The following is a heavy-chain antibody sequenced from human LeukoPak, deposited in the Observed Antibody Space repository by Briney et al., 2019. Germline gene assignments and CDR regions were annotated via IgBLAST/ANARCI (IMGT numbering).Heavy chain of an antibody. CDR3: ARDPTEDDAFDI. Sequence: GGSLRLSCAASGFTFSSHGMHWVRQAPGKGLEWVANIWHDGSNKYYADSVRGRFTISRDNSKNTLYLQMNSLRAEDTSLYYCARDPTEDDAFDIWGQGTMVTVSS. V-gene: IGHV3-33*01. CDR2: IWHDGSNK. CDR1: GFTFSSHG. J-gene: IGHJ3*02.